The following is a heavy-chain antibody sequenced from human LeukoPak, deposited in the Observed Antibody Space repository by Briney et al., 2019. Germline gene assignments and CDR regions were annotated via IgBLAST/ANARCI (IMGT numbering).Heavy chain of an antibody. D-gene: IGHD5-18*01. CDR2: ISYDGSNK. V-gene: IGHV3-30*04. CDR3: ARDSAMAY. J-gene: IGHJ4*02. Sequence: PGGSLRLSCAASGFTLSSYAMHWARQAPGKGLEWVAVISYDGSNKYYADSVKGRFTISRDNSKNTLYLQMNSLRAEDTAVYYCARDSAMAYWGQGTLVTVSP. CDR1: GFTLSSYA.